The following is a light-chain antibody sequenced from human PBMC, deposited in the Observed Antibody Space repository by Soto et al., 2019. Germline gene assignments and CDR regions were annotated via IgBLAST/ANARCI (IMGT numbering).Light chain of an antibody. CDR1: SIDVGGSNY. Sequence: ALTQPRSVSGSPGQSVTISCTGPSIDVGGSNYVSWYQQHPGKAPKLMIYDVSNRPSGVSNRFSGSKSANTASLTISGLQAEDEADYYCSSHTSSSTSYVFGTGTKVTVL. CDR3: SSHTSSSTSYV. V-gene: IGLV2-14*01. J-gene: IGLJ1*01. CDR2: DVS.